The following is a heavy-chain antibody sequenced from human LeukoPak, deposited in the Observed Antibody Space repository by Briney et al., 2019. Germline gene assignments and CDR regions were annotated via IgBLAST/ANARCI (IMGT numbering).Heavy chain of an antibody. CDR1: GGSISSSSYY. Sequence: SETLSLTCTVSGGSISSSSYYWGWIRQPPGKGLEWIGSIYYSGSTYYNPSLKSRVTISVDTSKNQFSLKLSSVTAADTAVYYCARGVSGSSLDIWGQGTMVTVSS. D-gene: IGHD3-16*01. V-gene: IGHV4-39*07. CDR2: IYYSGST. CDR3: ARGVSGSSLDI. J-gene: IGHJ3*02.